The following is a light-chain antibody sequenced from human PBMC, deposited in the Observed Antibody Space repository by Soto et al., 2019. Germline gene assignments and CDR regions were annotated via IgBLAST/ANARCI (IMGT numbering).Light chain of an antibody. CDR1: QGLSSS. Sequence: DIQLTQSPSFLSASVGDRVTITCRASQGLSSSLAWYQQRPGKAPQLLIYPASTLQSGVPARFSGSGSGTEFTLTNSSLQSEDFATYYCQPLNAYPLTFGGGTKVEIK. CDR3: QPLNAYPLT. V-gene: IGKV1-9*01. CDR2: PAS. J-gene: IGKJ4*01.